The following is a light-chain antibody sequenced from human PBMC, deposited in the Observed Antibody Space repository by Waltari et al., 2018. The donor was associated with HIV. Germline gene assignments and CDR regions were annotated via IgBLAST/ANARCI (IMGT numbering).Light chain of an antibody. J-gene: IGLJ1*01. CDR2: KNY. CDR3: VGWDSSLSAYV. V-gene: IGLV1-47*01. CDR1: SSNIGNDN. Sequence: QSVLTQPPSASGTPGHTVTISCSGASSNIGNDNVYWYQQLPGMTPKLLIYKNYVRPSGVPDRFAGSKSGTSASLAISGLRSEDEADYYCVGWDSSLSAYVFGAGTKVTVL.